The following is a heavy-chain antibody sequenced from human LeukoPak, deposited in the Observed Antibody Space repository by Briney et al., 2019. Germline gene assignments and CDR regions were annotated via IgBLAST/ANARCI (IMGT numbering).Heavy chain of an antibody. V-gene: IGHV3-7*03. Sequence: PGGSLRLSCAASGFTFSSYWMSWVRQAPGKGLEWVANIKQDGSEKYYVDSVKGRFTISRDNSKNTLYLQMNSLRAEDTAVYYCAKAAYDFWSGSYYMDVWGKGTTVTVSS. J-gene: IGHJ6*03. CDR2: IKQDGSEK. CDR3: AKAAYDFWSGSYYMDV. CDR1: GFTFSSYW. D-gene: IGHD3-3*01.